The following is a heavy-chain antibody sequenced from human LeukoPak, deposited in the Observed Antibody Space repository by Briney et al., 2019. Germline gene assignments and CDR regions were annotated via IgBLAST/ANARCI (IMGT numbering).Heavy chain of an antibody. J-gene: IGHJ4*02. CDR3: AKDIDRGVIIRDYFDY. Sequence: GGSLRLSCAASGFTFSSYAMSWVRQAPGKGLEWVSAISGSGGSTYYADSVKGRFTISRDNSKNTLYLQVNSLRAEDTAVYYCAKDIDRGVIIRDYFDYWGQGTLVTVSS. V-gene: IGHV3-23*01. D-gene: IGHD3-10*01. CDR2: ISGSGGST. CDR1: GFTFSSYA.